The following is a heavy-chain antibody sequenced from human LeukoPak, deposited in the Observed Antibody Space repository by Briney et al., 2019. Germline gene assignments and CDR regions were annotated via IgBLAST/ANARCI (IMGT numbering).Heavy chain of an antibody. Sequence: SETLSLTCTVSGGSISSSSYYWGWIRQPPGKGLEWIGSIYYSGSTYYNPSLKSRVTISVDTSKNQFSLKLSSVTAADTAVYYCASPGIAAAGNYYYYMDVWGKGTTVTVSS. CDR1: GGSISSSSYY. V-gene: IGHV4-39*01. D-gene: IGHD6-13*01. CDR3: ASPGIAAAGNYYYYMDV. CDR2: IYYSGST. J-gene: IGHJ6*03.